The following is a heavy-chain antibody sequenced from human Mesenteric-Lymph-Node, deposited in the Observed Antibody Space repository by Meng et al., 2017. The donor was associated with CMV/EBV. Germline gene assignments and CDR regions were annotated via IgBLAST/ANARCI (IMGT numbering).Heavy chain of an antibody. J-gene: IGHJ4*02. Sequence: SVKVSCKASGGTFSSYAFSWVRQAPGQGLEWMGGIIPIFGSANYAQKFQGRVTITTDESTSTAYMELNSLRSDDTAVYYCARSHTPSDYDYRPFDYWGQGTLVTVSS. CDR2: IIPIFGSA. CDR3: ARSHTPSDYDYRPFDY. D-gene: IGHD5-12*01. V-gene: IGHV1-69*05. CDR1: GGTFSSYA.